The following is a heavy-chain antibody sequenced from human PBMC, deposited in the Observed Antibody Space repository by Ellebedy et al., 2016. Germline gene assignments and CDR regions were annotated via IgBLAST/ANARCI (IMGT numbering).Heavy chain of an antibody. CDR1: GFMARPYA. D-gene: IGHD1-14*01. CDR3: VTRHNGAFDF. V-gene: IGHV3-30*03. CDR2: ISDDGEDK. Sequence: GGSLRLXXAASGFMARPYAVHWVRQAPGKGLEWVAVISDDGEDKSYADSVKGRFTISRDNSKKTLYLQMSGLGAEDTAMYYCVTRHNGAFDFWGQGTMVTVSS. J-gene: IGHJ3*01.